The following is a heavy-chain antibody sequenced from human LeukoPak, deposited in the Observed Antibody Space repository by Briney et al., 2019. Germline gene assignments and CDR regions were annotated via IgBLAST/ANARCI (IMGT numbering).Heavy chain of an antibody. CDR2: IYYSGST. D-gene: IGHD3-22*01. CDR3: ARHYYPDSYYALDY. J-gene: IGHJ4*02. CDR1: GGSISSYY. Sequence: SETLSLTCTVSGGSISSYYWSWIRQPPGKGLEWIGYIYYSGSTNYNPSLKSRVTISVDTSKNQFSLKLSSVTAADTAVYYCARHYYPDSYYALDYWGQGTLVTVSS. V-gene: IGHV4-59*08.